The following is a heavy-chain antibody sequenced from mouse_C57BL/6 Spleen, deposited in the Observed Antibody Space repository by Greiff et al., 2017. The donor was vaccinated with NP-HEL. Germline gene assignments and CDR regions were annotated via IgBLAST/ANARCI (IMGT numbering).Heavy chain of an antibody. CDR2: IWSGEST. J-gene: IGHJ1*03. D-gene: IGHD1-1*01. CDR1: GFSLTSYG. CDR3: GRNENSGSYYGSSTGYFDG. Sequence: QVQLQQSGPGLVQPSQSLSITCTVSGFSLTSYGVHWVRQSPGKGLEWLGVIWSGESTDYNAAFISRLSISKDNSKSKVFCKRNSRKADDTARYYCGRNENSGSYYGSSTGYFDGWGTGTTVTVSS. V-gene: IGHV2-2*01.